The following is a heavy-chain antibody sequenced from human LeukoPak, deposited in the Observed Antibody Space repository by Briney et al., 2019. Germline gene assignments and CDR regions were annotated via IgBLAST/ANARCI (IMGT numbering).Heavy chain of an antibody. CDR3: ATLLSGYYDSSGPGVLYMDV. CDR1: GFTFSSYS. V-gene: IGHV3-21*01. CDR2: ISSSSTYI. J-gene: IGHJ6*03. D-gene: IGHD3-22*01. Sequence: GGSLRLSCAASGFTFSSYSMNWVRQAPGKGLEWVSSISSSSTYIYYADSVRGRFTISRDNAKNSLYLQMNSLGAEDTAVYYCATLLSGYYDSSGPGVLYMDVWGKGTTVTVSS.